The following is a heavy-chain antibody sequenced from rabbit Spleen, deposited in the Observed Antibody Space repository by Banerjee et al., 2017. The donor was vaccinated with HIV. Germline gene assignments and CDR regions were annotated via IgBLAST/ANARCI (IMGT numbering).Heavy chain of an antibody. J-gene: IGHJ3*01. CDR2: IDPVFGST. D-gene: IGHD1-1*01. V-gene: IGHV1S7*01. Sequence: QELVESGGGLVQPGGSLKLSCKASRFDFSTYSMSWVRQAPGKGLEWIGYIDPVFGSTYYAIWLNGRFTISSHNAQNTLYLQLNSLTAADTATYFCVRGASSSGYYSLWGQGTLVTVS. CDR1: RFDFSTYS. CDR3: VRGASSSGYYSL.